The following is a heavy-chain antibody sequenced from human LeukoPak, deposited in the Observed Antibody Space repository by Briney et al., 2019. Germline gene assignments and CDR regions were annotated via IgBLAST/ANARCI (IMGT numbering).Heavy chain of an antibody. CDR3: ARDLYDSSGYYSRLDY. J-gene: IGHJ4*02. Sequence: GGPLRLSCAPSGLTFISYWMSWVRQAPGKGLEWGANIKQDGSEKYYVDSVKGRFTISRDNAKNSLYLQMNSLRAEDTAVYYCARDLYDSSGYYSRLDYWGQGTLVTVSS. CDR1: GLTFISYW. D-gene: IGHD3-22*01. V-gene: IGHV3-7*01. CDR2: IKQDGSEK.